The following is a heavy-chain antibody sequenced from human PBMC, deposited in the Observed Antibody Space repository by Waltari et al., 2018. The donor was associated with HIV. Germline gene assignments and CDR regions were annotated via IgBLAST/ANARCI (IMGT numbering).Heavy chain of an antibody. Sequence: VRLWVSVGGWVKSGGTLFLPCAASGSPLCSYSMICVPQAPGKGLEWVSAISGSGGSKYYADSVKGRFTISRDNSKNTLYLQMNSLRAEDTAVYYCAKDPMDIVATINYYGMDVWGQGTTVTVSS. CDR2: ISGSGGSK. J-gene: IGHJ6*02. V-gene: IGHV3-23*01. D-gene: IGHD5-12*01. CDR3: AKDPMDIVATINYYGMDV. CDR1: GSPLCSYS.